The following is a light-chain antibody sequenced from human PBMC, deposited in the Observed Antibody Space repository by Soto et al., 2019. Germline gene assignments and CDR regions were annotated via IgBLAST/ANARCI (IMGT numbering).Light chain of an antibody. CDR1: SSDVGSYNL. V-gene: IGLV2-23*01. CDR2: EGS. CDR3: CSYAGRGGDV. Sequence: QSALTQPASVSGSPGQSITISCTGTSSDVGSYNLVSWYQQHPGKAPKLMIYEGSKRPSGVSNRFSGSKSGNTASLTISGLQAEDEADYYCCSYAGRGGDVFGTGTKLTVL. J-gene: IGLJ1*01.